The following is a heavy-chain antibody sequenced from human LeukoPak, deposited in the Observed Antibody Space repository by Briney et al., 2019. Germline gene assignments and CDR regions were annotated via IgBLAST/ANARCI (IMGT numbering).Heavy chain of an antibody. V-gene: IGHV4-34*01. CDR1: GGSFSGYY. CDR3: ARGSGGTAARYYFDY. CDR2: INHSGST. Sequence: SETLSLTCAVYGGSFSGYYWSWIRRPPGKGLEWIGEINHSGSTNYNPSLKSRVTISVDTSKNQFSLKLSSVTAADTAVYYCARGSGGTAARYYFDYWGQGTLVTVSS. J-gene: IGHJ4*02. D-gene: IGHD6-13*01.